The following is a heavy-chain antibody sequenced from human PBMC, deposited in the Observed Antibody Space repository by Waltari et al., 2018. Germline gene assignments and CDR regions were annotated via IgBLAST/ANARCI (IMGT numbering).Heavy chain of an antibody. Sequence: QLQLQESGPGLVKPSETLSLTCTVSGGSISSSSSYWGWIRQPPGKGLEWIGSIYYSGSTYYNPSLKSRVTISVDTSKNQFSLKLSSVTAADTAVYYCARQGSSSSKWFDPWGQGTLVTVSS. V-gene: IGHV4-39*01. CDR1: GGSISSSSSY. CDR2: IYYSGST. CDR3: ARQGSSSSKWFDP. D-gene: IGHD6-6*01. J-gene: IGHJ5*02.